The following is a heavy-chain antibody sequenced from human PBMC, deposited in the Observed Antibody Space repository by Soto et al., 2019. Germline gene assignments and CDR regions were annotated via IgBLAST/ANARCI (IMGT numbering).Heavy chain of an antibody. CDR3: ARSGGYDSAVNFDY. V-gene: IGHV4-59*01. CDR2: IYYSGST. Sequence: QVQLQESGPGLVKPSETLSLTCTVSGGSISSYYWSWIRQPPGKGLEWIGYIYYSGSTNYNPSLKSRVTISVDTSKNQFSLKLSSVTAADTAVYYCARSGGYDSAVNFDYWGQGTLVTVSS. D-gene: IGHD5-12*01. J-gene: IGHJ4*02. CDR1: GGSISSYY.